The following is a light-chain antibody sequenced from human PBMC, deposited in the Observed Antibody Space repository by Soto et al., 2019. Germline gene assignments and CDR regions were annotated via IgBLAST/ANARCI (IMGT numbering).Light chain of an antibody. Sequence: IEMTQSPSSVSASVGDRVTITCRAGPNIGKYLAWYQQKPGKAPNILIHSATILQGGVPSRFNGSGTGTQFTLTINSLQPEDSATYYCQQANSFPMTFGQGTRLEIK. CDR2: SAT. J-gene: IGKJ5*01. CDR3: QQANSFPMT. V-gene: IGKV1-12*01. CDR1: PNIGKY.